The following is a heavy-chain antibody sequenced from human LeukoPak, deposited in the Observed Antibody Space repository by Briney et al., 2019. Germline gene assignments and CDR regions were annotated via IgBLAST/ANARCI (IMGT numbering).Heavy chain of an antibody. CDR3: AKVRYFDWLFGEGDY. D-gene: IGHD3-9*01. V-gene: IGHV3-7*01. Sequence: GGSLRLSCATSGFNFNDAWMSWVRQAPGKGLEWVANIKQDGGEKYYVDSVKGRFTISRDNAKNSLFLQMNSLRAEDTAVYYCAKVRYFDWLFGEGDYWGQGTLVTVSS. J-gene: IGHJ4*02. CDR1: GFNFNDAW. CDR2: IKQDGGEK.